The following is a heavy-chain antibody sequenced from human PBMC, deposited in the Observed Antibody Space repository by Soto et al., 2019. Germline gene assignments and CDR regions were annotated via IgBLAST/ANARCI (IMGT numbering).Heavy chain of an antibody. D-gene: IGHD1-26*01. V-gene: IGHV1-69*13. CDR3: ARVGEPPHYYYYGMDV. J-gene: IGHJ6*02. Sequence: VASVKVSCKASGGTFSSYAISWVRQAPGQGLEWMGGIIPIFGTANYAQKFQGRVTITADESTSTAYMELSSLRSEDTAVYYCARVGEPPHYYYYGMDVWGQGTTVTVSS. CDR2: IIPIFGTA. CDR1: GGTFSSYA.